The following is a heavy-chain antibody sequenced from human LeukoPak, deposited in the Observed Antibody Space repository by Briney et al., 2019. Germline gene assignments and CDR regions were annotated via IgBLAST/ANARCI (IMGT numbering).Heavy chain of an antibody. J-gene: IGHJ4*02. CDR1: GFTFSDYY. V-gene: IGHV3-23*01. D-gene: IGHD3-10*01. CDR2: ISGSGGST. Sequence: GGSLRLSCAASGFTFSDYYMSWIRQAPGKGLEWVSAISGSGGSTYYADSVKGRFTISRDNSKNTLYLQMNSLRAEDTAVYYCARAKPKNMVRGLIMRRESRYYFDYWGQGTLVTVSS. CDR3: ARAKPKNMVRGLIMRRESRYYFDY.